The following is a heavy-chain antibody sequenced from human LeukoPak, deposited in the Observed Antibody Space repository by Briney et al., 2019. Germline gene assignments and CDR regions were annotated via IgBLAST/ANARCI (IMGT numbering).Heavy chain of an antibody. D-gene: IGHD3-9*01. V-gene: IGHV3-74*01. J-gene: IGHJ5*02. CDR1: GFTFSTYL. Sequence: GSLRLPCAASGFTFSTYLMHWVRQAPGKGLVWVSRINTDGSITTYADSVKGRFTISRDNAKNTLYLQMNSLRDEDTAVYYCVSLGTLVPWGQGTLVTVSS. CDR3: VSLGTLVP. CDR2: INTDGSIT.